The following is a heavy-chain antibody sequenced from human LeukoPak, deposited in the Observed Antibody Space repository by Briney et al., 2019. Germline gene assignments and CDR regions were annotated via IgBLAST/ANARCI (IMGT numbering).Heavy chain of an antibody. J-gene: IGHJ4*02. CDR2: ISWNSGSI. CDR3: AKGRQQYYFDY. D-gene: IGHD6-13*01. CDR1: GFTFSSYA. V-gene: IGHV3-9*01. Sequence: GGSLRLSCAASGFTFSSYAMSWVRQAPGKGLEWVSGISWNSGSIGYADSVKGRFTISRDNAKNSLYLQMNSLRAEDTALYYCAKGRQQYYFDYWGQGTLVTVSS.